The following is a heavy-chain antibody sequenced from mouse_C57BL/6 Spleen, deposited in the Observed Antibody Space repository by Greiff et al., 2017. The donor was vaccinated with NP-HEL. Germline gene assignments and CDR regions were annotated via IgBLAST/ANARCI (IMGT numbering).Heavy chain of an antibody. CDR2: ISSGSSTI. V-gene: IGHV5-17*01. D-gene: IGHD2-4*01. CDR3: ARSYYEYDSTWFAY. Sequence: EVQRVESGGGLVKPGGSLKLSCAASGFTFSDYGMHWVRQAPEKGLEWVAYISSGSSTIYYADTVKGRFTISRDNAKNTLFLQMTSLRSEDTAMYYCARSYYEYDSTWFAYWGQGTLVTVSA. J-gene: IGHJ3*01. CDR1: GFTFSDYG.